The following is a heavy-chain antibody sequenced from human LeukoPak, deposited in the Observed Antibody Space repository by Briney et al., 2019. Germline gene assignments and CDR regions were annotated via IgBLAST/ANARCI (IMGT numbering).Heavy chain of an antibody. D-gene: IGHD3-9*01. V-gene: IGHV3-30*02. J-gene: IGHJ3*02. CDR1: GFTFRSYA. Sequence: QLGGSLRLSCAASGFTFRSYAIHWVRQAPGKGLEGVAFIRFDGSNKYYAESVKGRFTISRDNSKNTVYLQMNSLRAEDTALYYCAKVSSDILTGYRYPRDAFDIWGQGTMVTVSS. CDR2: IRFDGSNK. CDR3: AKVSSDILTGYRYPRDAFDI.